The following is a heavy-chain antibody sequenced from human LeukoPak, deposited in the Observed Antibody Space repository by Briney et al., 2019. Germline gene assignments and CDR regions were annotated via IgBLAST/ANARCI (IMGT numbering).Heavy chain of an antibody. CDR1: GGSISSGVYY. CDR3: ARQSSSSYYYYMDV. J-gene: IGHJ6*03. CDR2: IYYSGST. D-gene: IGHD6-6*01. Sequence: SETLSLTCTVSGGSISSGVYYWSWIRQHPGKGLEWIGYIYYSGSTYYNPSLKSRVTISVDTSKNQFSLKLSSVTAADTAVYYCARQSSSSYYYYMDVWGKGTTVTVSS. V-gene: IGHV4-31*03.